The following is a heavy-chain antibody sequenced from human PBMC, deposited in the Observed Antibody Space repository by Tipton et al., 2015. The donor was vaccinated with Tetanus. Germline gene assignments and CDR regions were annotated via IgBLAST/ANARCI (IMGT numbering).Heavy chain of an antibody. Sequence: TLSLTCTLSGGSISSYYWSWIRQPPGKGLEWIGYIYYSGSTNYNPSLKSRVTISVDTSKNQFSLKLSSVTAADTAVYYCARESWNRDAFDIWGQGTMATVSS. CDR3: ARESWNRDAFDI. V-gene: IGHV4-59*01. CDR1: GGSISSYY. CDR2: IYYSGST. D-gene: IGHD1-1*01. J-gene: IGHJ3*02.